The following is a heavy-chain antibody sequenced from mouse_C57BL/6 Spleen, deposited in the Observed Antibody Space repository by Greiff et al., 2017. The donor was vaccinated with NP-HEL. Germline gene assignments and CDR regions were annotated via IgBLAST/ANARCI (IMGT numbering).Heavy chain of an antibody. CDR2: IHPNSGST. CDR3: ARPGRYGNYAFDY. Sequence: QVQLQQPGAELVKPGASVPLSCKASGYTFTSSWMHWVKQRPGPGLEWIGMIHPNSGSTNYNVKFTSKATLTVDKSSGTAYMQLSSLTSEDSAVYYCARPGRYGNYAFDYRGQGTTHAGTS. CDR1: GYTFTSSW. D-gene: IGHD2-1*01. J-gene: IGHJ2*01. V-gene: IGHV1-64*01.